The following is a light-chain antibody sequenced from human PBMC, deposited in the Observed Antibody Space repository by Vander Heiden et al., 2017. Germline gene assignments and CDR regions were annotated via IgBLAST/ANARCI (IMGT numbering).Light chain of an antibody. CDR1: SGHSSYA. V-gene: IGLV4-69*01. Sequence: SPSSSTALGASVKLTCTLSSGHSSYAIAWHQQQPEKGPRYLMKLNSDGSHTKGAGIPDRFSGSSSGAERYLTISSLQSDDEADYYCQTWDTGIQVFGTGTKVTVL. CDR2: LNSDGSH. CDR3: QTWDTGIQV. J-gene: IGLJ1*01.